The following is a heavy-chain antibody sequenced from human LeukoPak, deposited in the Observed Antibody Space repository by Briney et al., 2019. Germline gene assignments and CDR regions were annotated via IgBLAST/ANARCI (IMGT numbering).Heavy chain of an antibody. CDR3: ARVGDPPRNYYYGMDV. CDR2: INAGNGNT. J-gene: IGHJ6*02. CDR1: GYTFTSYA. V-gene: IGHV1-3*01. D-gene: IGHD1-14*01. Sequence: GASVKVSCKASGYTFTSYAMHWVRQAPGQRLEWMGWINAGNGNTKYSQKFQGRVTITGDTSASTAYMELSSLRSEDTAVYYCARVGDPPRNYYYGMDVWGQGTTVTASS.